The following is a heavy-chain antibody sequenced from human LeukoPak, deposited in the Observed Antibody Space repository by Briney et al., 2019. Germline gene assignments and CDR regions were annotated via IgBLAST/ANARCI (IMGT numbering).Heavy chain of an antibody. CDR2: IDSGGST. D-gene: IGHD2-8*01. Sequence: RGFLRLSCAASGFTVSSKYMSWVRQAPGKGLEWVSVIDSGGSTYYSDPGKGRVNIPRDNSKDTLYLQMNSLRAEVTAVYYCARDGTKGFTHLGAFDIWGQGTMVTVSS. CDR1: GFTVSSKY. CDR3: ARDGTKGFTHLGAFDI. J-gene: IGHJ3*02. V-gene: IGHV3-66*01.